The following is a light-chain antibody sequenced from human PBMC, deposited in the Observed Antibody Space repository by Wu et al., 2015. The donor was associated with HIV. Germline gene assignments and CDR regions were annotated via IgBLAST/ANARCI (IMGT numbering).Light chain of an antibody. CDR1: QTVGNS. CDR3: QHYGNWPPPT. CDR2: GAS. J-gene: IGKJ5*01. V-gene: IGKV3-15*01. Sequence: EVLMTQSPKILSVSPGEGATLSCRASQTVGNSVAWYQVKVGQVPRLLIYGASTRVTGLSDRFTGSGSGTEFALTIANVQSEDSAIYFCQHYGNWPPPTFGQGTRLDI.